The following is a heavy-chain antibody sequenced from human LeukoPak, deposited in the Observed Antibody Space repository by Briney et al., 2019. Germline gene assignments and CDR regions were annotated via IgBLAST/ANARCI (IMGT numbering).Heavy chain of an antibody. V-gene: IGHV3-7*01. CDR3: ARDLPGYSYDDAFDI. Sequence: GGSLRLSCAASGFPFSSYWMNWVRQAPGRGLEWVANIKQDGAAQNYVDSVKGRFTISRDNAKNSLYLQMNSLRAEDTAVYYCARDLPGYSYDDAFDIWGQGTMVTVSS. J-gene: IGHJ3*02. CDR2: IKQDGAAQ. D-gene: IGHD5-18*01. CDR1: GFPFSSYW.